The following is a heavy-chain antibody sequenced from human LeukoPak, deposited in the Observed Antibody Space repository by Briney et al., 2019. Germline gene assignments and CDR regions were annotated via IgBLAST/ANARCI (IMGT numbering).Heavy chain of an antibody. V-gene: IGHV1-46*01. Sequence: ASVNVSCKASGYAFSSYYMHWVRQAPGQGLEWMGVINPSGGGTSYAQKFQGRVTVTRDMSTSSVYMDLSSLKSDDTAMYYCARTYYYDGSAYFDYWGQGTLVTVSS. CDR3: ARTYYYDGSAYFDY. J-gene: IGHJ4*02. D-gene: IGHD3-22*01. CDR2: INPSGGGT. CDR1: GYAFSSYY.